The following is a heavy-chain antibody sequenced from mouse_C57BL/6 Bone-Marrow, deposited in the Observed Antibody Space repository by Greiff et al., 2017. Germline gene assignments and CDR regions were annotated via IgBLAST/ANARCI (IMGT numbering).Heavy chain of an antibody. CDR2: IDPSDSYT. CDR3: ARRGYYGSSPYYYAMDD. D-gene: IGHD1-1*01. CDR1: GYTFTSYW. J-gene: IGHJ4*01. Sequence: QVQLQQPGAELVMPGASVKLSCKASGYTFTSYWMHWVKQRPGQGLEWIGEIDPSDSYTNYNQKFKGKSTFTVDKSSSTAYMQLSSLTSEDSAVYYCARRGYYGSSPYYYAMDDWGQGTSVTVSS. V-gene: IGHV1-69*01.